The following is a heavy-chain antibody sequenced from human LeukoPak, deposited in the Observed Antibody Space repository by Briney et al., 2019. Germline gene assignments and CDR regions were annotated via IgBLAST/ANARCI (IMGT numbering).Heavy chain of an antibody. CDR2: ISGGGVTT. V-gene: IGHV3-23*01. CDR1: GFTSIAYA. CDR3: ARDSLRYDAFDI. D-gene: IGHD3-9*01. J-gene: IGHJ3*02. Sequence: GGSLRLSCVGSGFTSIAYALTWARQAPGKGLEWVSGISGGGVTTYYADSVKARFTISRDNSKNTLYLQMNSLRADDTAVYYCARDSLRYDAFDIWGQGTMVTVSS.